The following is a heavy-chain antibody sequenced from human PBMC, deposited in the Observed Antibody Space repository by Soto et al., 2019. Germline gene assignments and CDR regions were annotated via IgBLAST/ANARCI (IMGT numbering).Heavy chain of an antibody. D-gene: IGHD5-12*01. CDR2: VFYSGST. CDR1: GGSISSSRYY. V-gene: IGHV4-39*01. Sequence: QLQLQESGPGLVKPSETLSLTCTVSGGSISSSRYYWGWIRQPPGKGLEWIGNVFYSGSTYYNPSLKSRVTMSVDTSKNQFSLKLSSVTAADTAVYYCASSQRGSYFDYWGQGTLVTVSS. J-gene: IGHJ4*02. CDR3: ASSQRGSYFDY.